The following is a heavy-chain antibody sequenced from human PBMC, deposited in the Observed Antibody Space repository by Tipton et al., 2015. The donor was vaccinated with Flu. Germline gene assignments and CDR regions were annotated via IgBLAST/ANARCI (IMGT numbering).Heavy chain of an antibody. J-gene: IGHJ5*02. D-gene: IGHD2-21*02. CDR1: GYSISSGYY. Sequence: TLSLTCTVSGYSISSGYYWGWIRQPPGKGLEWIGSIYHSGSTYYNPSLKSRVTISVDTSKNQFSLKVSSVTAADTAVYYCARWARATPYCGADCFSTWGQGMLVTVS. V-gene: IGHV4-38-2*02. CDR3: ARWARATPYCGADCFST. CDR2: IYHSGST.